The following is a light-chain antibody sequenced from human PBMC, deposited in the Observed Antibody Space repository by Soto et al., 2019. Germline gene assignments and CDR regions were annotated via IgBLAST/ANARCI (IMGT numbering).Light chain of an antibody. CDR3: LQYDSLYP. CDR1: QRTSGW. V-gene: IGKV1-5*03. CDR2: KAS. Sequence: SPYCISAWAGDKVNITFRASQRTSGWLAWYQQKTGKAPKLLIYKASSLESGVPSRFSVSGSETEYTLAMRSLQPYGSATQFCLQYDSLYPIGQGTKVDI. J-gene: IGKJ2*01.